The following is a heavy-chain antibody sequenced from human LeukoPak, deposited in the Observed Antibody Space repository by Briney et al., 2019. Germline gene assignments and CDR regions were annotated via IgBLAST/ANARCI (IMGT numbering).Heavy chain of an antibody. CDR2: INPNGGST. D-gene: IGHD1-26*01. CDR3: ARSGFDRGYSGSFDY. J-gene: IGHJ4*02. CDR1: GYSFTSYY. V-gene: IGHV1-46*01. Sequence: GASVKVSCKASGYSFTSYYMHWVRQAPGQGLEWMGIINPNGGSTSYAQKFQGRVTMTRDTSTSTVYMELSSLRSEDTAVYYCARSGFDRGYSGSFDYWGQGTLVTVSS.